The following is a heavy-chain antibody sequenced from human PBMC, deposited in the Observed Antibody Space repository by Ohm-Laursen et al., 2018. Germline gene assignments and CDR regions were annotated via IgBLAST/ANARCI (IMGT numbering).Heavy chain of an antibody. Sequence: SLRFSCSASGFTFDNYAMHWVRQAPGKGLEWVSGISWNSNNIGYADSVKGRFTISRDNAKNSLFLQMHSLRPDDTAFYYCAKGLGYQLLNWFDPWGQGTLVTVSS. CDR2: ISWNSNNI. V-gene: IGHV3-9*01. CDR1: GFTFDNYA. D-gene: IGHD2-2*01. J-gene: IGHJ5*02. CDR3: AKGLGYQLLNWFDP.